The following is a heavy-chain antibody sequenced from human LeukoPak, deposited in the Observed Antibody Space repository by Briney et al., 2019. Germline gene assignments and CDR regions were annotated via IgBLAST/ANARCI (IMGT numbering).Heavy chain of an antibody. CDR3: ARDLRPLLGYIYAKWLGYFDH. Sequence: ASVKVSCKASGYTFTGNFLHWVRQAPGQGLEWMGWINPRSGDTNYAQKFQGRVTMTRDTSISTMYMELSGLRSGDTAVYYCARDLRPLLGYIYAKWLGYFDHWGQGTLVTVSS. CDR2: INPRSGDT. D-gene: IGHD5-18*01. J-gene: IGHJ4*03. CDR1: GYTFTGNF. V-gene: IGHV1-2*02.